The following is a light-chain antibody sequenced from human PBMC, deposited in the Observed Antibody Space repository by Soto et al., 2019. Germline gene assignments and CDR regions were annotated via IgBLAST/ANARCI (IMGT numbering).Light chain of an antibody. CDR1: QSVSSY. J-gene: IGKJ4*01. CDR2: DAS. Sequence: EIVLTQSPATLSLSPGDRATLSCRASQSVSSYLAWYQQKPGQAPRLLIYDASNRAIGIPAKFSGSGSGTDFTLTISSLEPEDFAVYYCQQRSTWPTFGGGTKVEV. V-gene: IGKV3-11*01. CDR3: QQRSTWPT.